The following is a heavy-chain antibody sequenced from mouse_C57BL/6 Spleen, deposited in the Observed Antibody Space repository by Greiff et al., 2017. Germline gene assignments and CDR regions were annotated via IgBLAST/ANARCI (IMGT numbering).Heavy chain of an antibody. D-gene: IGHD1-1*01. J-gene: IGHJ2*01. Sequence: VQLQQSGPELVKPGASVKISCKASGYAFRSSWMNWVKQRPGKGLEWVGRIYPGDGDTNYNGKFKGKATLTADKSSSTAYLQLSSLTSEDSAVYFCASGTSVVLDYWGQGTTLTVSS. V-gene: IGHV1-82*01. CDR3: ASGTSVVLDY. CDR2: IYPGDGDT. CDR1: GYAFRSSW.